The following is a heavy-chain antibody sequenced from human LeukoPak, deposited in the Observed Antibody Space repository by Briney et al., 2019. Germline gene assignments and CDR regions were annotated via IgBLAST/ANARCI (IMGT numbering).Heavy chain of an antibody. D-gene: IGHD3-22*01. Sequence: GGSLRLSCAAAGFTFSDYVMTWVRQAPRKGLDWVSGISGSGISTYYADSVKGRFTISRDNSKNTLYLQLNSLRVEDTAVYYCAKSWNYYDSSGDDDLDIWGQGTMVTVCS. CDR2: ISGSGIST. V-gene: IGHV3-23*01. J-gene: IGHJ3*02. CDR3: AKSWNYYDSSGDDDLDI. CDR1: GFTFSDYV.